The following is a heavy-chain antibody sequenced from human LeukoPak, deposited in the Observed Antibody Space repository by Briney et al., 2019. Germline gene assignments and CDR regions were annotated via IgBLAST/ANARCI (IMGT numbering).Heavy chain of an antibody. CDR3: ARDRGGYYYDSSGYEEGIWFDP. V-gene: IGHV3-11*04. D-gene: IGHD3-22*01. Sequence: GGSLRLSCAASGFTFSDYYMSWIRQAPGKGLEWVSYISSSGSTIYYADSVKSRFTISRDNAKNSLYLQMNSLRAEDTAVYYCARDRGGYYYDSSGYEEGIWFDPWGQGTLVTVSS. J-gene: IGHJ5*02. CDR2: ISSSGSTI. CDR1: GFTFSDYY.